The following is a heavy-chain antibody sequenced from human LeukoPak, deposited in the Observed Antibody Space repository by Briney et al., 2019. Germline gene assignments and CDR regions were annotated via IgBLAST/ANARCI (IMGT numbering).Heavy chain of an antibody. CDR2: INWDDDK. CDR3: ARTDGYNPFDY. Sequence: GSGPALVKPTQTLTLSCTFSGFSLSTSGMRVSWIRQPPGKALEWLARINWDDDKFYSTSLKTRLTISKDTSKNQVVLTMTNMDPVDTATYYCARTDGYNPFDYWGQGTLVTVSS. V-gene: IGHV2-70*04. D-gene: IGHD5-24*01. CDR1: GFSLSTSGMR. J-gene: IGHJ4*02.